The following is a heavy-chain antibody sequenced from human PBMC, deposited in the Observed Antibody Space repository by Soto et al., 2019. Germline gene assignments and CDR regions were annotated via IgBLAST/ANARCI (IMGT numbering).Heavy chain of an antibody. V-gene: IGHV3-33*01. CDR1: GFTFSSYG. D-gene: IGHD2-15*01. CDR3: ARDADSVVVVAATPV. CDR2: IWYDGSNK. J-gene: IGHJ4*02. Sequence: QVQLVEPGGGVVQPGRSLRLSCAASGFTFSSYGMHWVRQAPGKGLEWVAVIWYDGSNKYYADSVKGRFTISRDNSKNTLYLQMNSLRAEDTAVYYCARDADSVVVVAATPVWGQGTLVTVSS.